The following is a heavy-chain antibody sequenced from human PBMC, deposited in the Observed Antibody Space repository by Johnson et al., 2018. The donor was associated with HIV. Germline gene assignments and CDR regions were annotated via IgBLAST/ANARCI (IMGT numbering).Heavy chain of an antibody. Sequence: VQVVESGGGVVQPGRSLRLSCAASEFTFSNYDMHWVRQATGKGLEWVSAIGSAGDTYYPGSVKGRFTISRENAKNSLDLQMNSLTAGDTAVYYCARGYYYGSGSYYNSGAFEIWGQGTMVTVSS. CDR1: EFTFSNYD. D-gene: IGHD3-10*01. V-gene: IGHV3-13*01. CDR3: ARGYYYGSGSYYNSGAFEI. CDR2: IGSAGDT. J-gene: IGHJ3*02.